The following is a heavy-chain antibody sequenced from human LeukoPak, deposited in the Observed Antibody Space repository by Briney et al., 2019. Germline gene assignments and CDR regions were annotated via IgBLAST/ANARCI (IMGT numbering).Heavy chain of an antibody. J-gene: IGHJ3*02. D-gene: IGHD3-22*01. CDR1: GFAFNKYW. CDR3: ARDYYDSAGAFDI. Sequence: GGSLRLSCAASGFAFNKYWMHWVRQAPGKGLVWVSRINSDGSMTSHADSVKGRFTISRDNSKNTVYLQMNSLRAEDTALYYCARDYYDSAGAFDIWGRGTMVTVSS. V-gene: IGHV3-74*01. CDR2: INSDGSMT.